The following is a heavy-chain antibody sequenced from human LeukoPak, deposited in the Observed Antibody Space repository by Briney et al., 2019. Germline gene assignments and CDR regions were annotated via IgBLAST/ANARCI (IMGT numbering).Heavy chain of an antibody. CDR2: IHNSGST. D-gene: IGHD5-24*01. J-gene: IGHJ4*02. V-gene: IGHV4-59*12. CDR3: ARGARAGYNFEPFDF. Sequence: PSESLSLTCTVSGGSMSIDSWSWIRQPPGKGLEWVGYIHNSGSTTNNTSPKAGATISEETSKNQFSMKLSSVTAPETAVTYCARGARAGYNFEPFDFWGEGTLVTVSS. CDR1: GGSMSIDS.